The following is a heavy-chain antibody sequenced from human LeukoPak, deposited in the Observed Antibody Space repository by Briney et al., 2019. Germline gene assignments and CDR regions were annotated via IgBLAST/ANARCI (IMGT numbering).Heavy chain of an antibody. J-gene: IGHJ4*02. CDR1: GGTFSSYA. D-gene: IGHD1-7*01. CDR3: ARGGNYDDSFDY. Sequence: ASVKVSCKASGGTFSSYAIGWVRQAPGQGLEWMGGIIPIFGTANYAQKFQGRVTITADKSTSTAYMELSSLRSEDTAVYYCARGGNYDDSFDYWGQGTLVTVSS. CDR2: IIPIFGTA. V-gene: IGHV1-69*06.